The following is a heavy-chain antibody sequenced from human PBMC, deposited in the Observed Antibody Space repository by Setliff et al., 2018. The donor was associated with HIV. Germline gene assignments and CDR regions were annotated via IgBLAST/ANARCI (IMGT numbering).Heavy chain of an antibody. V-gene: IGHV3-30*02. CDR2: IRYDGSTK. Sequence: GGSLRLSCVPSGFPFSSHGMHWVRQAAGKGLEWIAFIRYDGSTKEYAESVRGRFTISRDNSKNTLFLQMNSLTVDDTAVYYCLTDERPGSGWGGSWGQGTLVTVSS. CDR1: GFPFSSHG. J-gene: IGHJ5*02. D-gene: IGHD6-19*01. CDR3: LTDERPGSGWGGS.